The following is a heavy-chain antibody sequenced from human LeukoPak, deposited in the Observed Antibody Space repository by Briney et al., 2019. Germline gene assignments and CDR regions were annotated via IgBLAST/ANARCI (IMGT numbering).Heavy chain of an antibody. D-gene: IGHD2-2*01. CDR3: ARGPSYASLDV. CDR2: ISYDGSNK. Sequence: GGSLRLSCAASGFTFSSYAMHWVRQAPGKGLEWVAVISYDGSNKYYADSVKGRFTISRDNSKNTLYLQMNSLRAEDTAVYYCARGPSYASLDVWGQGTTVTVSS. V-gene: IGHV3-30-3*01. CDR1: GFTFSSYA. J-gene: IGHJ6*02.